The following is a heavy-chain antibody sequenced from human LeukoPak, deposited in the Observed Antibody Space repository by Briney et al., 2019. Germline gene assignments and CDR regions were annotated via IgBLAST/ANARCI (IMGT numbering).Heavy chain of an antibody. J-gene: IGHJ5*02. CDR2: IWYDGSNK. D-gene: IGHD2-2*01. Sequence: GGSLRLSCAASGFTFRNYVIHWVRQAPGKGLEWVAVIWYDGSNKYYADSVKGRFTISRDNSKNTLYLQMNSLRAEDTAVYYCAREGVYCSSTSCYWWFDPWGQGTLVTVSS. CDR3: AREGVYCSSTSCYWWFDP. V-gene: IGHV3-33*08. CDR1: GFTFRNYV.